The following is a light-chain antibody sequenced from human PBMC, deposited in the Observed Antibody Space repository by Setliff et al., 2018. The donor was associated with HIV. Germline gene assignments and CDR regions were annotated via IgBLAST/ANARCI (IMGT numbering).Light chain of an antibody. CDR2: EVS. CDR1: SSDVGGYNY. CDR3: SSYTSSTAYV. J-gene: IGLJ1*01. V-gene: IGLV2-14*01. Sequence: LTQPASVSGSPGQSITISCTGTSSDVGGYNYVSWYQQHPGKAPKLMIYEVSNRPSGVSNRFSGSKSGNTASLTISGLQAEDEADYYCSSYTSSTAYVFGTGTKVTV.